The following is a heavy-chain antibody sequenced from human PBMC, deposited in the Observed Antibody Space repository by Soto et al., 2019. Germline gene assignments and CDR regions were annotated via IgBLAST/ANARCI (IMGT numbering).Heavy chain of an antibody. V-gene: IGHV1-18*01. Sequence: QVQLVQSGAEVKKPGASVKVSCKASGYTFDTYGISWVRQAPGQGLEWMGWISTYTGSTYYAQSAQNRVTMTTDTSSSPAYLELRSLRSDASASYYCAGDMVVGSVDAVGGYWGQASPVTVSS. CDR2: ISTYTGST. CDR1: GYTFDTYG. D-gene: IGHD2-21*01. J-gene: IGHJ4*02. CDR3: AGDMVVGSVDAVGGY.